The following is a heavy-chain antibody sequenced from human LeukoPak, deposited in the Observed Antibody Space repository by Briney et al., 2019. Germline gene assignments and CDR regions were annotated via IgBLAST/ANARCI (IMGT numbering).Heavy chain of an antibody. CDR2: ITANGGST. CDR1: GFTFSSYA. Sequence: RGSLRLSCAASGFTFSSYAMSWVRQAPGKGLEWVSTITANGGSTYYAETVKGRLTISRDTSKNTLYLQMNSLRAEDAALYYCAKRAAGPTYNFESWGQGTLVTVSS. D-gene: IGHD6-25*01. J-gene: IGHJ4*02. V-gene: IGHV3-23*01. CDR3: AKRAAGPTYNFES.